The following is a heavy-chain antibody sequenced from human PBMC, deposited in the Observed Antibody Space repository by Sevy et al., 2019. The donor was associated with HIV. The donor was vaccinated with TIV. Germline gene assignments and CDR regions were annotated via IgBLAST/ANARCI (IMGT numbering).Heavy chain of an antibody. J-gene: IGHJ4*02. D-gene: IGHD2-21*01. CDR1: GFTFSGSD. CDR3: VRGLQTHCDRTACPLDY. Sequence: GGSLRLSCAASGFTFSGSDMHWVRQVKGKGLKWISSIGTLADTFYADSVKGRFTISRDNAQSYLYLHMSSLKVGDTALYFCVRGLQTHCDRTACPLDYWGQGTLVTVSS. V-gene: IGHV3-13*01. CDR2: IGTLADT.